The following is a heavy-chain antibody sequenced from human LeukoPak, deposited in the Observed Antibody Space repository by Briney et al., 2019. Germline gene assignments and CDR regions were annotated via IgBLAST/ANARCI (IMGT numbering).Heavy chain of an antibody. CDR1: GFTFSSYD. J-gene: IGHJ6*02. V-gene: IGHV3-30*18. CDR3: AKSARFCTNDVCYTNYYYGMDV. CDR2: ISYDGSNK. D-gene: IGHD2-8*01. Sequence: GGSLRLSCAASGFTFSSYDMHWVRQAPGKGLEWVAVISYDGSNKYYADSVKGRFTISRYNSKNTLSLQMPSLRAEDTAVYYCAKSARFCTNDVCYTNYYYGMDVWGQGTTVTVSS.